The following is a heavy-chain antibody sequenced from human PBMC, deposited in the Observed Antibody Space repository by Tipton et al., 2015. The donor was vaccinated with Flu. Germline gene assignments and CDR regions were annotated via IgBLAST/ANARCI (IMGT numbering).Heavy chain of an antibody. CDR2: IFPADSDT. Sequence: QLVQSGAEVKKPGESLTISCKGSGYSFASYWIGWVRQVPGKSLEWMGIIFPADSDTTYSLSFQGQVTISVDKSISTAYLQWSSLKASDTAMYYCARNMIFGVVESGVDHFDYWGQGTLVTVSS. D-gene: IGHD3/OR15-3a*01. V-gene: IGHV5-51*01. CDR1: GYSFASYW. CDR3: ARNMIFGVVESGVDHFDY. J-gene: IGHJ4*02.